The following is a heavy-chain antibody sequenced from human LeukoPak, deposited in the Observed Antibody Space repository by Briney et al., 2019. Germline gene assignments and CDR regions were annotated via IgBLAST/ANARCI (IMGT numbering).Heavy chain of an antibody. CDR2: IIPIFGIA. D-gene: IGHD3-16*01. Sequence: GASVKVSCKASGGTFSSYAISWVRQAPGQGLECMGRIIPIFGIANYAQKFQGRVTITADKSTSTAYMELSSLRSEDTAVYYCARDEAVGGYWGQGTLVTVSS. CDR1: GGTFSSYA. CDR3: ARDEAVGGY. V-gene: IGHV1-69*04. J-gene: IGHJ4*02.